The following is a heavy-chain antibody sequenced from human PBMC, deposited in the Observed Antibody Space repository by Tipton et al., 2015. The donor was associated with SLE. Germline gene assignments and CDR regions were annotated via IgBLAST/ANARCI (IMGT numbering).Heavy chain of an antibody. CDR3: AEYRPLPRLQFNY. CDR1: GGSISSRSYY. Sequence: TLSLTCIVSGGSISSRSYYWGWIRQPPGKGLEWIASIYYSGTTYYNPSLKSRVTISVDTAKNQISLKLSSVTAADTAVYYCAEYRPLPRLQFNYWGQGTLVAVSP. CDR2: IYYSGTT. V-gene: IGHV4-39*07. D-gene: IGHD4-11*01. J-gene: IGHJ4*02.